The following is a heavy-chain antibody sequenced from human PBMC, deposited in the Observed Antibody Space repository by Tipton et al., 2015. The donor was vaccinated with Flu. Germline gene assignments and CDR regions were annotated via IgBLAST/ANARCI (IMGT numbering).Heavy chain of an antibody. CDR3: AREANGDYIFDS. D-gene: IGHD4-17*01. CDR1: GYSIGSGYY. Sequence: PGLVKPSETLSLTCVVSGYSIGSGYYWGWIRQPPGKGLEWIASINHSGSTHYSSSFKSRVTMSVDSSKNQFSLRLTSVTAADTAVYYCAREANGDYIFDSWGRGTLVTVSS. V-gene: IGHV4-38-2*02. J-gene: IGHJ4*02. CDR2: INHSGST.